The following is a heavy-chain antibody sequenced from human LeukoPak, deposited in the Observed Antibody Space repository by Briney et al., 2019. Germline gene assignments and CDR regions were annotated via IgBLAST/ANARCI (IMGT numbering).Heavy chain of an antibody. Sequence: GRSLRLSCAASGFTFSSYSMNWVRQAPGKGLEWVSSISSSSSYIYYADSVKGRFTISRDNAKNSLYLQMNSLRAEDTAVYYCARAPYSSSSPDYWGQGTLVTVSS. D-gene: IGHD6-6*01. CDR3: ARAPYSSSSPDY. J-gene: IGHJ4*02. V-gene: IGHV3-21*01. CDR2: ISSSSSYI. CDR1: GFTFSSYS.